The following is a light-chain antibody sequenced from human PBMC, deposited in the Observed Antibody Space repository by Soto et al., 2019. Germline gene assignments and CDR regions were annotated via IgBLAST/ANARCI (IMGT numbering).Light chain of an antibody. Sequence: DIQMTQSPSSVSASVGDRVTIICRARQGSSSWLVWYQQKPGKAPKLLIYGASSLQSGGPSRFSGSGYGTDFTLPITSLQPEDFASYYCQQANSFPWTFGQGTKVEIK. CDR2: GAS. V-gene: IGKV1-12*01. CDR3: QQANSFPWT. CDR1: QGSSSW. J-gene: IGKJ1*01.